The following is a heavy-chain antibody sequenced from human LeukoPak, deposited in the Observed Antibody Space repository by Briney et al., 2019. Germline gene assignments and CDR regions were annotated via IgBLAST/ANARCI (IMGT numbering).Heavy chain of an antibody. J-gene: IGHJ1*01. D-gene: IGHD1-26*01. Sequence: GGSLRLSCAASGFTFSSYWMSWVREARGKGLEWVANIKQDGSEKYYGHCVKGRFTISRDNAKNSLYLQINSLRAEDTAVYYCPREGRHPRGPSHYALREYWRQGTLVPVSS. CDR2: IKQDGSEK. CDR3: PREGRHPRGPSHYALREY. CDR1: GFTFSSYW. V-gene: IGHV3-7*01.